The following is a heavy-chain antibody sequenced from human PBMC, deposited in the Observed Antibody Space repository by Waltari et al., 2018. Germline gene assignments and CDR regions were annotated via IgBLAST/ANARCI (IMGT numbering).Heavy chain of an antibody. CDR1: GFTFDDYP. CDR2: ISWDGGST. CDR3: ATLASNWNDFDY. J-gene: IGHJ4*02. V-gene: IGHV3-43*01. D-gene: IGHD1-1*01. Sequence: EVQLVESGGVVVQPGGSLRLSCAASGFTFDDYPMHWVRQAPGKGLEWVFLISWDGGSTYYADSVKGRFTISRDNSKNSLYLQMNSLRTEDTALYYCATLASNWNDFDYWGQGTLVTVSS.